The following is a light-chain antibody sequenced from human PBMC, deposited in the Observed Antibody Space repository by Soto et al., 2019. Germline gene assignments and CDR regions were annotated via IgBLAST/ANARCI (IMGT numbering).Light chain of an antibody. V-gene: IGLV1-40*01. Sequence: QSVLSQPPSVSGAQGQRVTISCTESSSNIGAGYDVHWYQQLPGTAPKLLIYGNSNRPSGVPDRFSGSKSGTSASLAITGLQAEDEADYYCQSYDSSLYVFGTGTKVTVL. CDR1: SSNIGAGYD. CDR3: QSYDSSLYV. CDR2: GNS. J-gene: IGLJ1*01.